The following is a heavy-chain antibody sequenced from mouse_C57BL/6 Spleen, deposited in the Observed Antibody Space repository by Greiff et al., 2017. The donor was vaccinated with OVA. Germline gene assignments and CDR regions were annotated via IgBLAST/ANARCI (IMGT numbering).Heavy chain of an antibody. Sequence: VQLQQSGPELVKPGASVKIPCKASGYTFTDYNMDWVKQSHGKSLEWIGDINPNNGGTIYNQKFKGKAALTVDKSSSTAYMELRSLTSEDTAVYYCARGRDYEGYYAMDYWGQGTSVTVSS. D-gene: IGHD2-4*01. J-gene: IGHJ4*01. V-gene: IGHV1-18*01. CDR2: INPNNGGT. CDR3: ARGRDYEGYYAMDY. CDR1: GYTFTDYN.